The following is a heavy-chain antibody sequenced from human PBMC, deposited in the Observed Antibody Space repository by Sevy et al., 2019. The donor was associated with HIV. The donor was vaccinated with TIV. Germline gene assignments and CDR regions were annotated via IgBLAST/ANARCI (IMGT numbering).Heavy chain of an antibody. V-gene: IGHV3-15*01. Sequence: GGSLRLSCAASGFTFSNAWMSWVRQAPGKGLEWVGRIKSKTDGGTTDYAAPVKGRFTISRDDSKNTLYLQMNSLKTEDTAVYYCTTGGSSGWADAFDIWGQGTMVTVSS. CDR1: GFTFSNAW. J-gene: IGHJ3*02. CDR2: IKSKTDGGTT. CDR3: TTGGSSGWADAFDI. D-gene: IGHD6-19*01.